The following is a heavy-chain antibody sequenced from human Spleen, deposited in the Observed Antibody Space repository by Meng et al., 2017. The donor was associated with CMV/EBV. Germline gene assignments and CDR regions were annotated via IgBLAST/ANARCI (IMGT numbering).Heavy chain of an antibody. V-gene: IGHV4-34*01. CDR1: GGSFMGYY. J-gene: IGHJ4*02. Sequence: QGQSQQWAAGLFTPLDTLSLPCAVYGGSFMGYYWSGIRQPPGKGLEWIGEINHSGSTNYNPSLKSRVTISVDTSKNQFSLKLSSVTAADTAVYYCARDFIPGYSYARKGRGFDYWGQGTLVTVSS. CDR2: INHSGST. CDR3: ARDFIPGYSYARKGRGFDY. D-gene: IGHD5-18*01.